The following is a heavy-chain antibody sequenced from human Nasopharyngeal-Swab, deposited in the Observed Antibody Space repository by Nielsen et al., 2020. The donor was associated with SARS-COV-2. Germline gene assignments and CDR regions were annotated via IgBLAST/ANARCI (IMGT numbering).Heavy chain of an antibody. CDR3: ARGFIQLLHPYYYYYMGV. V-gene: IGHV1-69*13. D-gene: IGHD2-2*01. CDR2: IIPIFGTA. Sequence: SVKVSCKASGGTFSSYAISWVRQAPGQGLEWTGGIIPIFGTANYAQKFQGRVTITADESTSTAYMELSSLRSEDTAVYYCARGFIQLLHPYYYYYMGVWGKGTTVTVSS. CDR1: GGTFSSYA. J-gene: IGHJ6*03.